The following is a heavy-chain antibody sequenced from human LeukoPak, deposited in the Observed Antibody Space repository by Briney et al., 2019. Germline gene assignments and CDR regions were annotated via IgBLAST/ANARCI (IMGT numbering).Heavy chain of an antibody. J-gene: IGHJ4*02. D-gene: IGHD1-26*01. CDR3: ARGQGKWRASSFDY. Sequence: GASVKVSCKASGYTFTRYYMHWVRQAPGQGLEWMGWINPNSGGTNYAQKFQGRVTMTRDTSISTAYMELSRLRSDDTAVYYCARGQGKWRASSFDYWGQGTLVTVSS. CDR1: GYTFTRYY. CDR2: INPNSGGT. V-gene: IGHV1-2*02.